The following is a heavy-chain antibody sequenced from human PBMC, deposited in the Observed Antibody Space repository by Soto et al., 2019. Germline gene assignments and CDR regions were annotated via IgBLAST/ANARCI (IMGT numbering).Heavy chain of an antibody. CDR2: IYSDGSGP. CDR3: ATLNSFGSDY. CDR1: GFTFSNFW. Sequence: GGSLSLSCAASGFTFSNFWMHWVRQAPGKGLVWVSRIYSDGSGPMYADSVKGRFTISRDNAKSTLYLQMNRLRAEDPAVDYCATLNSFGSDYWGRGTLVTVS. V-gene: IGHV3-74*03. D-gene: IGHD5-18*01. J-gene: IGHJ4*02.